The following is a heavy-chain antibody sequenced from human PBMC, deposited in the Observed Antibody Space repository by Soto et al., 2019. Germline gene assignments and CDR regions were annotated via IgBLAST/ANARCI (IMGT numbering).Heavy chain of an antibody. V-gene: IGHV4-59*01. D-gene: IGHD2-2*01. CDR2: IYYSGST. CDR1: GGSISSYY. CDR3: ARGSVPAAIVDY. Sequence: SETLSLTCTVSGGSISSYYWSWIRQPPGKGLEWIGYIYYSGSTNYNPSLKSRVTISVDTSKNQFSLKLSSVTAADTAVYYCARGSVPAAIVDYWGQGTLVTVSS. J-gene: IGHJ4*02.